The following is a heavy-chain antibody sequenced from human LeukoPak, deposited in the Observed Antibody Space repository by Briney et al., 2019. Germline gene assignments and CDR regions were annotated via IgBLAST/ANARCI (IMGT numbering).Heavy chain of an antibody. Sequence: GGSLRLSCTASGFKFDDYGMTWVRQAPGKGLEWVANIKQDGCERYYLDSVKGRFSISRDNAKKSLYQQVNSLRAEDTAVYYCARSGSSSSGGGYYYYYMDVWGKGTTVTVSS. D-gene: IGHD6-6*01. CDR1: GFKFDDYG. CDR3: ARSGSSSSGGGYYYYYMDV. V-gene: IGHV3-7*01. J-gene: IGHJ6*03. CDR2: IKQDGCER.